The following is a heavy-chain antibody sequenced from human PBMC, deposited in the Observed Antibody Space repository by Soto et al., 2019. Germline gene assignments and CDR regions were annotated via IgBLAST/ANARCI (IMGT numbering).Heavy chain of an antibody. J-gene: IGHJ4*02. V-gene: IGHV1-46*01. CDR1: GYTFTSYY. Sequence: VKVSCKASGYTFTSYYMHWVRQAPGQGLEWMGIINPSGGSTSYAQKFQGRVTMTRDTSTSTVYMELSSLRSEDTAVYYCAKDRSSIAVAGNFDYWGQGTLVTVSS. CDR2: INPSGGST. CDR3: AKDRSSIAVAGNFDY. D-gene: IGHD6-19*01.